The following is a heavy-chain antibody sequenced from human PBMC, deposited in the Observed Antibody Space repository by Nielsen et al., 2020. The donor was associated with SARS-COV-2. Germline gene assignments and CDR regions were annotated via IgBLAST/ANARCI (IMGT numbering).Heavy chain of an antibody. CDR1: GFAFSSSA. CDR2: IWFDGSDT. D-gene: IGHD1-26*01. J-gene: IGHJ4*02. V-gene: IGHV3-33*08. CDR3: ARDSNPVVGTTPFDY. Sequence: GESLKISCAASGFAFSSSAMHWVRQAPGKGLEWVAVIWFDGSDTYYADSVKGRFTISRDNSKHTLYLQMSNLRAEDTAVYYCARDSNPVVGTTPFDYWGQGTLVTVSS.